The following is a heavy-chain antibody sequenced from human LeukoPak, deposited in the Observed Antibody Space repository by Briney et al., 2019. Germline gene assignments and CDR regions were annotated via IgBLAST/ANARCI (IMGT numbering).Heavy chain of an antibody. CDR1: GGSISSSSYY. J-gene: IGHJ4*02. Sequence: SETLSLTCTVSGGSISSSSYYWGWIRQPAGKGLEWIGRIYTSGSTNYNPSLKSRVTISVDTSKNQFSLKLSSVTAADTAVYYCARYGYSSSWFWGQGTLVTVSS. V-gene: IGHV4-61*02. D-gene: IGHD6-13*01. CDR3: ARYGYSSSWF. CDR2: IYTSGST.